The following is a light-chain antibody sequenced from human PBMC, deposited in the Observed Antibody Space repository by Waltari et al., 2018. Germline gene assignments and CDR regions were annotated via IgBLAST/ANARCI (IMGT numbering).Light chain of an antibody. CDR1: QPISAW. CDR3: HHYDGYSRT. V-gene: IGKV1-5*03. CDR2: KSS. J-gene: IGKJ1*01. Sequence: DIQLTQSPSTLSASIGARVPITCRASQPISAWLAWYQQKPGKAPKLLIYKSSSSGSGVSSRFTGSGSGTDFTLTISGLQPDDFATYYCHHYDGYSRTFGQGTRVEVK.